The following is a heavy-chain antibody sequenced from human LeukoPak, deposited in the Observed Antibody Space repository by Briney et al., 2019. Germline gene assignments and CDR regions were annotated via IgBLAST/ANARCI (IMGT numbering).Heavy chain of an antibody. V-gene: IGHV4-59*02. J-gene: IGHJ5*02. D-gene: IGHD2-2*01. Sequence: SETLSLTCTVSGASVYTYYWSWIRQPPGKGLEWIGYISPTGCTLYTPSLESRVAISRDTSENQFSLSLSSVTAADTAVYYCARSRRDIVVVPLRGWFDPWGQGTLVTVSS. CDR3: ARSRRDIVVVPLRGWFDP. CDR1: GASVYTYY. CDR2: ISPTGCT.